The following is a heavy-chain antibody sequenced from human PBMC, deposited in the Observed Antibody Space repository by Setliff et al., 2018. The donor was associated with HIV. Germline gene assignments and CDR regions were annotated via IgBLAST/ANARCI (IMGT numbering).Heavy chain of an antibody. J-gene: IGHJ3*02. CDR2: IYYSGTT. CDR1: GGSIRSYY. CDR3: ARPRLRGSGAFDI. Sequence: PSETLSLTCTVSGGSIRSYYWGWIRQPPGKGLEWIGSIYYSGTTYYNPSLKSRVAISVDTSKNQFSLKLSSVTAADTAVYYCARPRLRGSGAFDIWGQGTMVTVSS. D-gene: IGHD2-21*01. V-gene: IGHV4-39*01.